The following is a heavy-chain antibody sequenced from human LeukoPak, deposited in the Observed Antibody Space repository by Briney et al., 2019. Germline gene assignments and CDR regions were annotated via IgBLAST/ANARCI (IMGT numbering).Heavy chain of an antibody. V-gene: IGHV4-34*01. CDR3: ARVGGSGWYRNFDY. J-gene: IGHJ4*02. CDR2: INHSGST. CDR1: GWSFSGYY. D-gene: IGHD6-19*01. Sequence: PSETLSLTCAVYGWSFSGYYWSWIRQPPGKGLEWIGEINHSGSTNYNPSLKSRVTISVDTPKNQFSLKLSSVTAADTAVYYCARVGGSGWYRNFDYWGQGTLVTVSS.